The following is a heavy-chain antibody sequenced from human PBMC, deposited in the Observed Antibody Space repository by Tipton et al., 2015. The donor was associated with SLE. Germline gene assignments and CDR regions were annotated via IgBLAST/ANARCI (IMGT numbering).Heavy chain of an antibody. CDR1: DGSFSNYY. CDR2: INEGGST. D-gene: IGHD3/OR15-3a*01. Sequence: TLSLTCAVSDGSFSNYYLTWIRKSPGQGLEWIGEINEGGSTDYNPSLRSRVIISLDTSKNQFSLRLTSVTAADTAVYYCVRGFAGFWTGTHYYFFAMDVWGQGTAVTVSS. CDR3: VRGFAGFWTGTHYYFFAMDV. V-gene: IGHV4-34*01. J-gene: IGHJ6*02.